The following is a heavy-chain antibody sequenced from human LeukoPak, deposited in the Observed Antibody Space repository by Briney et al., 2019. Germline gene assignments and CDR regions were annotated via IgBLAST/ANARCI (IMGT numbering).Heavy chain of an antibody. J-gene: IGHJ4*02. CDR1: GFTVSSSY. V-gene: IGHV3-33*08. D-gene: IGHD7-27*01. Sequence: GGSLRLSCAASGFTVSSSYMNWVRQAPGKGLEWVAVIWYDGSNKYYADSVKGRFTISRDNSKNTLYLQMNSLRAEDTAVYYCVRENWGFDYWGQGTLVTVSS. CDR2: IWYDGSNK. CDR3: VRENWGFDY.